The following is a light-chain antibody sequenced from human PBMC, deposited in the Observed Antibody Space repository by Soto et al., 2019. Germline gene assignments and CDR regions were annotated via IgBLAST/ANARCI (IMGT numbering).Light chain of an antibody. CDR3: QQFNDWPRT. Sequence: EIVMTQSPVTLSVSPGERATLSCRASQSVTSNLAWYQQKPGQAPRLLIYGVSTRATGIPARFSGSGSGTEFTLTISNLQSEDFAIYYCQQFNDWPRTFGQGTKVEIK. V-gene: IGKV3-15*01. J-gene: IGKJ1*01. CDR1: QSVTSN. CDR2: GVS.